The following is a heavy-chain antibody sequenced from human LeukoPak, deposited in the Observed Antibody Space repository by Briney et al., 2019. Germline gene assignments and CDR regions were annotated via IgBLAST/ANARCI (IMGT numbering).Heavy chain of an antibody. J-gene: IGHJ5*02. V-gene: IGHV4-4*07. CDR2: IYTSGST. CDR1: GGSISSYY. Sequence: PSETLSLTCTVSGGSISSYYWSWIRQPAGKGLEWIGRIYTSGSTNYNPSLKSRLTISVDTSKNQFSLKLSSVTAADTAVYYCASSANYYGSGSPRFDPWGQGTLVTVSS. D-gene: IGHD3-10*01. CDR3: ASSANYYGSGSPRFDP.